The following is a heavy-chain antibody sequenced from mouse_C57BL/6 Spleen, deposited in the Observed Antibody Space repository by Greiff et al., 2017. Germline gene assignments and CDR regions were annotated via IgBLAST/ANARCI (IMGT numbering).Heavy chain of an antibody. CDR3: ARGDSYSNYGGFAY. CDR1: GYAFSSSW. V-gene: IGHV1-82*01. J-gene: IGHJ3*01. Sequence: QVQLQQSGPELVKPGASVKISCKASGYAFSSSWLNWVKQRPGKGLEWIGRIYPGDGDTNYNGKFKGKATLTADKSSSTAYMQLSSLTSEDSAVYFCARGDSYSNYGGFAYWGQGTLVTVSA. D-gene: IGHD2-5*01. CDR2: IYPGDGDT.